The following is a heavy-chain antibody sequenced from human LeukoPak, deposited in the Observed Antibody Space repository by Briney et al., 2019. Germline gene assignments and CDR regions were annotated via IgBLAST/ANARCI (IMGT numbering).Heavy chain of an antibody. CDR3: AKRGGYETMAAFDY. V-gene: IGHV3-23*01. CDR1: GFTFNSYA. D-gene: IGHD3-10*01. J-gene: IGHJ4*02. Sequence: GGSLRLSCAASGFTFNSYAMSWVRQAPGKGLEWVSAISPGGSDTYYADSVRGRFTISRDNSKTTLYLQMSSLRAEDSAVYYCAKRGGYETMAAFDYWGQGTLVTVSS. CDR2: ISPGGSDT.